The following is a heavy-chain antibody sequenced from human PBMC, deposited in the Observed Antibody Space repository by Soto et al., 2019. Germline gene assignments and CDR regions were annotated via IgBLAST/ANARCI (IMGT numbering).Heavy chain of an antibody. V-gene: IGHV1-18*01. CDR3: ARSYDILTGYYQVHWFDP. Sequence: GASVKGSCKASGYTFTSYGISWVRQAPGQGLEGMGWISAYNGNTNYAQKLQGRVTMTTDTSTSTAYMELRSLRSDDTAVYYCARSYDILTGYYQVHWFDPWGQGTLVTVSS. J-gene: IGHJ5*02. CDR2: ISAYNGNT. D-gene: IGHD3-9*01. CDR1: GYTFTSYG.